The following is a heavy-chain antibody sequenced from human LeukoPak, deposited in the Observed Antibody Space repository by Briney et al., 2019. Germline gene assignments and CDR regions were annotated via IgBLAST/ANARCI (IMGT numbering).Heavy chain of an antibody. D-gene: IGHD3-9*01. CDR1: GFTFDDYA. CDR2: ISWNSGSI. CDR3: AKSAEVLRYFDWLRIFDY. V-gene: IGHV3-9*01. Sequence: GGSLRLSCAASGFTFDDYAMHWVRQAPGKGLEWVSGISWNSGSIGYADSVKGRFTISRANSKNTLYLQMNSLRAEDTAVYYCAKSAEVLRYFDWLRIFDYWGQGTLVTVSS. J-gene: IGHJ4*02.